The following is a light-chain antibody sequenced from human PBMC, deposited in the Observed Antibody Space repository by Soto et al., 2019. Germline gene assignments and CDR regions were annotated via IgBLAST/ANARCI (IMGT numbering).Light chain of an antibody. CDR3: QQYGSSPPMYT. J-gene: IGKJ2*01. Sequence: IVLTQSPGTLYLSPGERATLSCRASQSVASRALAWYQQKPGQAPRLLLYYASKRATGIPDRFSGSGSGTDFTLTISRLEPEDFAVYYCQQYGSSPPMYTFGQCTTLEIK. CDR2: YAS. CDR1: QSVASRA. V-gene: IGKV3-20*01.